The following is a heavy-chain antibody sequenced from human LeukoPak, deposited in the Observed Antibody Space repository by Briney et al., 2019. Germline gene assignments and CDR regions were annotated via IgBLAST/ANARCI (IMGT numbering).Heavy chain of an antibody. CDR3: ANTPGVTTFY. J-gene: IGHJ4*02. CDR2: ISYDGSNK. CDR1: GFTFSSYA. D-gene: IGHD4-11*01. Sequence: PGRSLRLSCAASGFTFSSYAMHWVRQAPGKGLEWVALISYDGSNKYYADSVKGRFTISRDNSKNTLYLLMNSLRAEDTAVYYCANTPGVTTFYWGQGTLVTVSS. V-gene: IGHV3-30*04.